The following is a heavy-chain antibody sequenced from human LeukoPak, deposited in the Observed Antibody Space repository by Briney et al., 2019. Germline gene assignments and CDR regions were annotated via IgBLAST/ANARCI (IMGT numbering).Heavy chain of an antibody. CDR3: ARHPRETTAYFDY. J-gene: IGHJ4*02. CDR2: IYYSGST. CDR1: GGSISSYY. Sequence: SETLSLTCTVSGGSISSYYWSWIRQPPGKGLEWIGYIYYSGSTNYNPSLKSRVTISVDTSKNQFSLKLSSVTAADTAVYYCARHPRETTAYFDYWGQGTLVTVSS. D-gene: IGHD4-11*01. V-gene: IGHV4-59*08.